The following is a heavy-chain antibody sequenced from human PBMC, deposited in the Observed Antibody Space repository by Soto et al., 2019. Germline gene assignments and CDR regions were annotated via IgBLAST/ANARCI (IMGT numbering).Heavy chain of an antibody. D-gene: IGHD6-19*01. V-gene: IGHV3-30*03. J-gene: IGHJ4*02. CDR3: AGGWYFFDY. Sequence: QVHLVDSGGGVVQPGRSLRLSCAASGFTFNNYGMHWARQAPGQGLGWVAGISSDGSNKYYADSVKGRFTISRDNSRNTLYLQMDSLRAEDTAVYYCAGGWYFFDYCGQGTLVTVSS. CDR1: GFTFNNYG. CDR2: ISSDGSNK.